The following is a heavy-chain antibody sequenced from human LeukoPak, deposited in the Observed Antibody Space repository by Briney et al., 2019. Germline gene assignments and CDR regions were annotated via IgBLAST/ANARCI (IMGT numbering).Heavy chain of an antibody. CDR2: IKHSGST. D-gene: IGHD3-9*01. J-gene: IGHJ3*02. CDR1: DGSFSGYY. CDR3: ERKRAYDILTGYSAFDI. V-gene: IGHV4-34*01. Sequence: KPSETLSLTCAGNDGSFSGYYWTSIRQPPGKGLEWIGEIKHSGSTNYNLSLKSRVTISVDTSKNQFSPKLRSVTAADTDVYFCERKRAYDILTGYSAFDIWGQGTMVTVSS.